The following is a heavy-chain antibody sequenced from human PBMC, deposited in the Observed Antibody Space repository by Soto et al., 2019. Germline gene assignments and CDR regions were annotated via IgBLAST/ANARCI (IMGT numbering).Heavy chain of an antibody. CDR2: TYYRSKWDN. CDR1: GDSVSSGSAT. J-gene: IGHJ2*01. Sequence: QVQLQQSGPGLIKPSQTLSLICAISGDSVSSGSATWSWIRQSPSRGLEWLGRTYYRSKWDNDYANYVKSHIVITPDTSKNKLSLQLDSVTPDDSGFYFCARAGSGFHWYFDVWGRGRLFTVSS. V-gene: IGHV6-1*01. CDR3: ARAGSGFHWYFDV. D-gene: IGHD6-19*01.